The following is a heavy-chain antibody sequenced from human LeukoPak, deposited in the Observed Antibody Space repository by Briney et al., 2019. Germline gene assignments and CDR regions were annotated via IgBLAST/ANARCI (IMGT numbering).Heavy chain of an antibody. CDR3: ASQIHRYVDTAMVRPHDFDY. CDR2: INHSGSI. D-gene: IGHD5-18*01. CDR1: GGSFSGYY. J-gene: IGHJ4*02. Sequence: SETLSLTCAVYGGSFSGYYWSWIRQPPGKGLEWIGEINHSGSITYNPSIKSRVTISVDTSKNQFSLKLSSVTAADTAVYYGASQIHRYVDTAMVRPHDFDYWGQGTLVTVSS. V-gene: IGHV4-34*01.